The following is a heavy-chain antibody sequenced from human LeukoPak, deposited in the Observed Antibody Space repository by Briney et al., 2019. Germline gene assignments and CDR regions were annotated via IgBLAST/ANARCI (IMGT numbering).Heavy chain of an antibody. CDR3: ARAASSTRPYYFDY. CDR1: GFSFSYSW. J-gene: IGHJ4*02. Sequence: GGSLRLSCAASGFSFSYSWMTWVRQAPGKGLEWVANIKQDGSEKYYVDSVKGRFTISRDNAKNSLSLQMNSLRAEDTAVYYCARAASSTRPYYFDYWVQGTLVTVSS. CDR2: IKQDGSEK. V-gene: IGHV3-7*01. D-gene: IGHD3-10*01.